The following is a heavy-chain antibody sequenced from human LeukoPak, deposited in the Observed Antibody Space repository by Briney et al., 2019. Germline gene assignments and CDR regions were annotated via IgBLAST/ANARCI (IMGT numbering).Heavy chain of an antibody. V-gene: IGHV3-23*01. J-gene: IGHJ6*04. Sequence: GGSLRLSCVPSGITFSNSALNWVRQAPGKGLEWVATITKNGDQTYYADSVKGRFTISRDNSKNTLYLQMNSLRAEDTAVYYCAKDTVVVAGPIRMDDWGKGTTVTVSS. D-gene: IGHD2-15*01. CDR3: AKDTVVVAGPIRMDD. CDR1: GITFSNSA. CDR2: ITKNGDQT.